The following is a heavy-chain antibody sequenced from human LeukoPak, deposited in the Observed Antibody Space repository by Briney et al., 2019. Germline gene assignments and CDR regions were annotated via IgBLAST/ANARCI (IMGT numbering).Heavy chain of an antibody. J-gene: IGHJ4*02. Sequence: GGSLRLSCAASGFSFSNSGMHWVRQAPGKGLEWVAVISYDGHNKYSADSVQGRFTISRDNSKNTLYLQMNSLRVEDTAVYYCAKGYHSSPISFLTEYWGQGTLVTVSS. CDR2: ISYDGHNK. V-gene: IGHV3-30*18. D-gene: IGHD3-9*01. CDR1: GFSFSNSG. CDR3: AKGYHSSPISFLTEY.